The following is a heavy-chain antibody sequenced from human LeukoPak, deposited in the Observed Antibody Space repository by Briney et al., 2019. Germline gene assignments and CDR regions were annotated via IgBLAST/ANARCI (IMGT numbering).Heavy chain of an antibody. CDR3: VTGLLGAAIY. Sequence: GGSLRLSCAASGFTFRSYDMHWVRQVTGKGLEWVSVIATGGGTYYPDSVKGRFTISRENAKNSLYLQMNSLRAGDTAVYYCVTGLLGAAIYWGQGTLVTVSS. D-gene: IGHD1-26*01. V-gene: IGHV3-13*04. J-gene: IGHJ4*02. CDR2: IATGGGT. CDR1: GFTFRSYD.